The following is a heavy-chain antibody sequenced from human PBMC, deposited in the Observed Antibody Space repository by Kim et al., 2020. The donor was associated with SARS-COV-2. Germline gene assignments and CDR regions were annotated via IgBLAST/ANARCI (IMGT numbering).Heavy chain of an antibody. CDR2: INSDGTST. CDR3: ARDADYGGFSRMDV. V-gene: IGHV3-74*01. CDR1: GFSISSYW. Sequence: GGSQRLSCAASGFSISSYWMHWVRQAPGKGLVWVSRINSDGTSTSYADSVKGRFTIYRDNVKNTLLLQMSTLRADDAAVYFCARDADYGGFSRMDVWGQGTTGSVSS. J-gene: IGHJ6*02. D-gene: IGHD4-17*01.